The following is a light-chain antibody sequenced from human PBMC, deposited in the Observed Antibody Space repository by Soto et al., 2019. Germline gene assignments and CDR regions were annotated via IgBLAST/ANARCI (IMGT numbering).Light chain of an antibody. V-gene: IGKV3-11*01. CDR1: QSVSSY. CDR2: DAS. Sequence: ETVLTQSPATLSLSPGERATLSCRASQSVSSYLAWYQQKPGQAPRLRIYDASNRATGIPARFSGSGSGTDFTRTISSLEPEDFAVYYGQQRSNWITFGGGTKVEIK. J-gene: IGKJ4*01. CDR3: QQRSNWIT.